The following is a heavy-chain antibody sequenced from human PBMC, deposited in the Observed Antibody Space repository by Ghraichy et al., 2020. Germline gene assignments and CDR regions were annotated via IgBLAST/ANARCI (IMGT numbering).Heavy chain of an antibody. CDR3: ARGRSPSAISTSATPDQ. V-gene: IGHV3-30*04. J-gene: IGHJ4*02. Sequence: GSLRLSCAASGFTFGSYAMHWVRQPPGKGLEWVAVIPYDGNNEHHADSVKGRFTISRDNSKNTLSLQMNSLRPEDRAIYYCARGRSPSAISTSATPDQWAQGTLVTLSS. CDR2: IPYDGNNE. D-gene: IGHD2-2*02. CDR1: GFTFGSYA.